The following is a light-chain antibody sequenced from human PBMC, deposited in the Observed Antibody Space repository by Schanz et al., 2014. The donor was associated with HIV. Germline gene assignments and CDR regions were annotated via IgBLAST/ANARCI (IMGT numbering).Light chain of an antibody. J-gene: IGKJ1*01. V-gene: IGKV1-39*01. CDR3: QQSYTTPWT. CDR2: AAS. CDR1: QSISTY. Sequence: DIQLTQSPSSLSASVGDRVTITCRASQSISTYLNWYQQKPGKAPKLLISAASSLHSWVPSRFSGSRSGTDFTLTISSLQPEDFATYYCQQSYTTPWTFGQGTKVEIK.